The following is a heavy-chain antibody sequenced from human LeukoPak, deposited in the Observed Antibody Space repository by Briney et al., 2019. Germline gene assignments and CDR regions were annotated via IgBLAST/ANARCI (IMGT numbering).Heavy chain of an antibody. J-gene: IGHJ4*02. V-gene: IGHV1-69*06. CDR1: GGTFSSYA. CDR3: ATGHCSSTSCYGLPYFDY. Sequence: SVKVSCKASGGTFSSYAISWVRQAPGQGLEWMEGIIPIFGTAHYAPKFQGRVTITADKSTSTAYMELSSLRSEDTAVYYCATGHCSSTSCYGLPYFDYWGQGTLVTVSS. D-gene: IGHD2-2*01. CDR2: IIPIFGTA.